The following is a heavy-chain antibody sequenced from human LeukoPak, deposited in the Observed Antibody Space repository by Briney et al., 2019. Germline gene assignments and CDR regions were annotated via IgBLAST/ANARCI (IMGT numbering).Heavy chain of an antibody. CDR1: GFTFSGSA. V-gene: IGHV3-73*01. CDR2: IRSKANSYAT. CDR3: TRRGPADDY. D-gene: IGHD3-10*01. Sequence: GGSLRLSCAASGFTFSGSAMHWVRQASGKGLEWVGRIRSKANSYATAYAASVKGRFTISRDDSKNTAYLQMNSLKTEDTAVYYCTRRGPADDYWGQGTLVTVSS. J-gene: IGHJ4*02.